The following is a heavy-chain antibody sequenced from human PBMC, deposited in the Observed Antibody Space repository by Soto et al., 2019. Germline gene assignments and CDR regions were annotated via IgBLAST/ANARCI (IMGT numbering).Heavy chain of an antibody. J-gene: IGHJ4*02. CDR3: ARDNGQWMVND. Sequence: QVQLVQSGAEVKKPGASVKVSCKTSGYTFTSYGISWVRQAPGQGLEWIGWISTYNGNKNHEQRLKGRVSMTTDTNSRTAYMELRSMRYDDTALYYCARDNGQWMVNDCGQGTLLTVSS. D-gene: IGHD6-19*01. CDR1: GYTFTSYG. V-gene: IGHV1-18*01. CDR2: ISTYNGNK.